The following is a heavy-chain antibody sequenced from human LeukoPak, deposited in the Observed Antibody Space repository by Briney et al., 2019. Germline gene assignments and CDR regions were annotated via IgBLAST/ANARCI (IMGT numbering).Heavy chain of an antibody. V-gene: IGHV3-48*01. J-gene: IGHJ6*03. CDR3: ARTAGSGWPYYYYYYMDV. CDR2: ISSSSSTI. CDR1: GFTFSSYG. Sequence: PGGSLRLSCAASGFTFSSYGMHWVRQAPGKGLEWVSYISSSSSTIYYADSVKGRFTISRDNAKNSLYLQMNSLRAEDTAVYYCARTAGSGWPYYYYYYMDVWGKGTTVTVSS. D-gene: IGHD6-19*01.